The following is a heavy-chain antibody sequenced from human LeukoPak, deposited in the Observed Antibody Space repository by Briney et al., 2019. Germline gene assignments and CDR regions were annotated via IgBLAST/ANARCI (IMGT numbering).Heavy chain of an antibody. CDR2: ISWNSGSI. Sequence: PGRSLRLSCAASGFTFDDYAMHWVRQAPGKGLEWVSGISWNSGSIGYADSVKGRFTISRDNAKDSLYLQMNNLRAEDTALYYCAKEKGYYDILTGYSPFDYWGQGTLVTVSS. D-gene: IGHD3-9*01. J-gene: IGHJ4*02. CDR3: AKEKGYYDILTGYSPFDY. CDR1: GFTFDDYA. V-gene: IGHV3-9*01.